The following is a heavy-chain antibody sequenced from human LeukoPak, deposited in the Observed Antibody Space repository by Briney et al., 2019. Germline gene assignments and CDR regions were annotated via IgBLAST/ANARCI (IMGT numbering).Heavy chain of an antibody. CDR2: IKHDGSET. D-gene: IGHD2/OR15-2a*01. V-gene: IGHV3-7*01. Sequence: GGSLRLSCAASGFDLSSYWMTWVRQTPGKGLEWVANIKHDGSETYHAASVKGRFTISRDNAKKSLYLEMNNLRVEDTGVYYCARFGFLGGNTTWPNGFDIWGQGTMVTVSS. CDR1: GFDLSSYW. CDR3: ARFGFLGGNTTWPNGFDI. J-gene: IGHJ3*02.